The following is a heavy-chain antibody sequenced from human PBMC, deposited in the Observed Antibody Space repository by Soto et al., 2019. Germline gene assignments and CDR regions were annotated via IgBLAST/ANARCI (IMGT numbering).Heavy chain of an antibody. D-gene: IGHD2-15*01. CDR1: GFSVIVSF. CDR2: IYSDGDT. CDR3: TRASCGSGVSCSRDY. Sequence: GGSLRLSCAASGFSVIVSFMSWVRQAPGKGLESVSVIYSDGDTYHADSVKGRFTISRDNSKNTVHLQMNSLRAEDTAMYYCTRASCGSGVSCSRDYWGQGTLVTVSS. V-gene: IGHV3-53*01. J-gene: IGHJ4*02.